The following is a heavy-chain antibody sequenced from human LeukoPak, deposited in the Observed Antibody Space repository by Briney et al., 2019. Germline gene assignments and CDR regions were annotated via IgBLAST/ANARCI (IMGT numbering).Heavy chain of an antibody. D-gene: IGHD4-11*01. J-gene: IGHJ6*02. CDR3: ARGAHYSNYGLSPPLDV. CDR1: GYTFTSYA. Sequence: ASVKVSCKASGYTFTSYAMNWVRQAPGQGLEWMGWINTNTGNPTYAQGFTGRFVFSLDTSVSTAYLQISSLKAEDTAVYYCARGAHYSNYGLSPPLDVWGQGTTVTVSS. CDR2: INTNTGNP. V-gene: IGHV7-4-1*02.